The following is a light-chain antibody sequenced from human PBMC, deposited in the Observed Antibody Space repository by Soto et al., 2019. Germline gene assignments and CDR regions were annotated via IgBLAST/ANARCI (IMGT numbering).Light chain of an antibody. CDR2: DAS. J-gene: IGKJ1*01. Sequence: EIVMTQSPATLSLSPGERATLSCRASQSVSSDLAWYQQRPGQAPRLLIYDASTRATGIPARFSGGGSGTEFTLDISSLQSEDFAVYYCQQYNYWPPLTFGQGTKVEIK. CDR1: QSVSSD. CDR3: QQYNYWPPLT. V-gene: IGKV3-15*01.